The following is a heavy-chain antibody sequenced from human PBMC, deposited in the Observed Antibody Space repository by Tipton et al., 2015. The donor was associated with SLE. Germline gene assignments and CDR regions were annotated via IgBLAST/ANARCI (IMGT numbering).Heavy chain of an antibody. CDR1: GGSISSGSYY. V-gene: IGHV4-61*02. CDR3: ARTTVTPSGMDV. CDR2: IYTSGST. J-gene: IGHJ6*02. Sequence: TLSLTCTVSGGSISSGSYYWSWIRQPAGKGLEWIGRIYTSGSTNYNPSLKSRVTISVDTSKNQFSLKLSSVTAADTAVYYCARTTVTPSGMDVWGQVTTVTVSS. D-gene: IGHD4-17*01.